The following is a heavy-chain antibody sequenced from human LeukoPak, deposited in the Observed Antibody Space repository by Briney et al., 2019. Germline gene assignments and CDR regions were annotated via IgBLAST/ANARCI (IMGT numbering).Heavy chain of an antibody. V-gene: IGHV1-69*01. Sequence: SVKVSCKASGGTFSSYAISWVRQAPGQGLEWMGGIIPIFGTANYAQKFRGRVTITADESTSTAYMELSSLRSEDTAVYYCARELGCSSTSCYFPWFDPWGQGTLVTVSS. J-gene: IGHJ5*02. CDR1: GGTFSSYA. D-gene: IGHD2-2*01. CDR3: ARELGCSSTSCYFPWFDP. CDR2: IIPIFGTA.